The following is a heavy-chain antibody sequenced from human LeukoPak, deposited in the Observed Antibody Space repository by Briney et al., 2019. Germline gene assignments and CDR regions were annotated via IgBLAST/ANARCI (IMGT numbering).Heavy chain of an antibody. V-gene: IGHV4-34*01. CDR3: ARVVGRMDV. CDR1: GGSFSGYY. Sequence: SETLSLTCAVYGGSFSGYYWSWIRQPPGKGLEWIGGINHSGSTNYNPSLKSRVTISVDTSKNQFSLKLSSVTAADTAVYYCARVVGRMDVWGKGTTVTVSS. CDR2: INHSGST. J-gene: IGHJ6*04.